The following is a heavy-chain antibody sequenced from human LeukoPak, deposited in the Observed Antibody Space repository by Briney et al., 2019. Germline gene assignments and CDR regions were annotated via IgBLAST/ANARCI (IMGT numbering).Heavy chain of an antibody. V-gene: IGHV3-48*04. CDR1: GFTFSSYS. CDR3: ASEVIVGATGYIDY. Sequence: GGSLRLSCAASGFTFSSYSMNWVRQAPGKGLEWVSYISSSSSTIYYADSVKGRFTISRDNAKNSLYLQMNSLRAEDTAVYYCASEVIVGATGYIDYWGQGTLVTVSS. D-gene: IGHD1-26*01. CDR2: ISSSSSTI. J-gene: IGHJ4*02.